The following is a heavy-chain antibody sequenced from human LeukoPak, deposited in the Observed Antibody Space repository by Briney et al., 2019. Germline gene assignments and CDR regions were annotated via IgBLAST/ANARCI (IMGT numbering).Heavy chain of an antibody. V-gene: IGHV3-74*01. CDR3: ARDLSFSPDH. CDR1: GFTLSSSW. CDR2: VSPDGNLA. J-gene: IGHJ4*02. Sequence: PGGSLRLSCAGSGFTLSSSWMHWVRQAPGKGPVWVAHVSPDGNLANYADSVKGRFIISRDNAKNTLFLQMNSPRAEDTAVYYCARDLSFSPDHWGQGTLVTVSS.